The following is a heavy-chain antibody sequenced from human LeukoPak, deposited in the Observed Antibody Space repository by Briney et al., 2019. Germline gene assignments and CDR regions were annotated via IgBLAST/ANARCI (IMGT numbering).Heavy chain of an antibody. CDR1: GFTFSSYD. CDR2: IKKDGSEK. V-gene: IGHV3-7*01. D-gene: IGHD5-18*01. J-gene: IGHJ4*02. CDR3: ARDLSGVTGYTYGRGIDY. Sequence: GGSLRLSCAASGFTFSSYDMTWVRQAPGRGLEWVANIKKDGSEKYYVDSVKGRFTISRDNAKTSLYLQMNSLRAEDTAVYYCARDLSGVTGYTYGRGIDYWGQGTLVTVSS.